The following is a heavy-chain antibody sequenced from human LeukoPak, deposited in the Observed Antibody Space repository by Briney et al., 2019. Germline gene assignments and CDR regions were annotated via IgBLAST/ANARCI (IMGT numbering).Heavy chain of an antibody. J-gene: IGHJ4*02. CDR2: INPNSGGT. V-gene: IGHV1-2*02. CDR3: ARGRTYATRFDY. CDR1: GYTFTGYY. D-gene: IGHD2-2*01. Sequence: ASVKVSCKASGYTFTGYYMHWVRQAPGQGLEWMGWINPNSGGTNYAQKFQGRVTMTRDTSISTAYMELSRLKSDDTAVYYCARGRTYATRFDYWGRGTLVTVSS.